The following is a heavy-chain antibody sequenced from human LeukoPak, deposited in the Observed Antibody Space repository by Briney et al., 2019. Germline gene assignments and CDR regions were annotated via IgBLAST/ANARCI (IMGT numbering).Heavy chain of an antibody. CDR1: GFTFSGSS. Sequence: GGSLRLSCAASGFTFSGSSMHWVRQASGKGLEWFGRIRSKANSYATAYAASGKGRFTISRDDSKKTAYLQMNSLKTEDTAVSYCTSPGRTKGSFDYWGQGTLVTVSS. CDR3: TSPGRTKGSFDY. CDR2: IRSKANSYAT. V-gene: IGHV3-73*01. D-gene: IGHD1-26*01. J-gene: IGHJ4*02.